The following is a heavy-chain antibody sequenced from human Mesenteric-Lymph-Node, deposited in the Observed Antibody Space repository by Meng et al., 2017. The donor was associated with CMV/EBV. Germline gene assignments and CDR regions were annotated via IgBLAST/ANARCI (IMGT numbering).Heavy chain of an antibody. CDR3: ARVSSLRECDTTYCVGGGLFDL. J-gene: IGHJ2*01. V-gene: IGHV4-39*07. CDR2: IYHSGRT. CDR1: GGSISSSSYY. D-gene: IGHD1-26*01. Sequence: SETLSLTCTVSGGSISSSSYYWGWIRQPPGKGLEWIGSIYHSGRTYNSPSLKSRFTMSLDTSKNQFSLKLSSVTAADTAIYYCARVSSLRECDTTYCVGGGLFDLWGRGTLVTVSS.